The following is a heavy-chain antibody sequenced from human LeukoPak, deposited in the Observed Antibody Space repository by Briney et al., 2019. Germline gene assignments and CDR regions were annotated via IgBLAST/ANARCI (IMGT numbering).Heavy chain of an antibody. Sequence: PGGSLRLSCAASGFTFSSYAMHWVRQAPGKGLEWVAVISYDGSNKYYADSVKGRFTISRDNSKNTLYLQMNSLRAEDTAVYYCAREDSSGSYGMDVWGQGTTVTVSS. CDR2: ISYDGSNK. J-gene: IGHJ6*02. CDR1: GFTFSSYA. V-gene: IGHV3-30-3*01. D-gene: IGHD6-19*01. CDR3: AREDSSGSYGMDV.